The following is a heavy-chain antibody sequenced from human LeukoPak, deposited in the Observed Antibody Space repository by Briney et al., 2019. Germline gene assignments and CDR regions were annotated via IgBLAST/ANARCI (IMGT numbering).Heavy chain of an antibody. J-gene: IGHJ4*02. CDR2: IYYSGST. CDR3: ARVTVGASWFDY. Sequence: SETLSLTCTVSGGSISSSSYYWGWIRQPPGKGLEWIGSIYYSGSTYYSPSLKSRVTISVDTSKNQFSLKLSSVTAADTAVYYCARVTVGASWFDYWGQGTLVTVSS. D-gene: IGHD1-26*01. V-gene: IGHV4-39*07. CDR1: GGSISSSSYY.